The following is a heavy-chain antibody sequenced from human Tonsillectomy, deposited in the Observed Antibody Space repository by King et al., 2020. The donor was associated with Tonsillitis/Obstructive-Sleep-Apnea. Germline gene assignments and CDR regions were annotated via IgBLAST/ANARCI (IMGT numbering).Heavy chain of an antibody. CDR3: ARGLPYSSTCYGLRTDYYYYMDV. CDR2: IDHSGTT. Sequence: VQLQQWGAGLLKPSETLSLTCAVYGESFNDYYWTWVRQPPGKGLQWIGEIDHSGTTNYNPSLKSRVTISVDMSKNQFSLKLSFVTAADTSVYYCARGLPYSSTCYGLRTDYYYYMDVWGKGTTVTVSS. J-gene: IGHJ6*03. D-gene: IGHD6-13*01. CDR1: GESFNDYY. V-gene: IGHV4-34*01.